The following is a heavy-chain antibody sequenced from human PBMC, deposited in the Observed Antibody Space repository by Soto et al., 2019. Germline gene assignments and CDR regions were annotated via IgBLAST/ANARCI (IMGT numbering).Heavy chain of an antibody. CDR3: ARDYDSSGYPRYYFDY. Sequence: GGSLRLSCAASGFTFSSYGMHWVRQAPGKGLEWVAVKWYDGSNKYYADSVKGRFTISRDNSKNTLYLQMNSLRAEDTAVYYCARDYDSSGYPRYYFDYWGQGTLVTVSS. J-gene: IGHJ4*02. CDR1: GFTFSSYG. V-gene: IGHV3-33*01. CDR2: KWYDGSNK. D-gene: IGHD3-22*01.